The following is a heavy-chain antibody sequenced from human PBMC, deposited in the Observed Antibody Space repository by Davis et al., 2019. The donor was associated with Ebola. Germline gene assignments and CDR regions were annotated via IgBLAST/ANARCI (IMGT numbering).Heavy chain of an antibody. Sequence: GESLKISCSASGFPFSSYDMAWVRQAPGKGLEWVAGINRRGDDAHYGDSVKGRFTISRDNSQTTLYLQMNILGSEDTAVYYCVREIRGYYGAYWGQGTLVTVSS. CDR3: VREIRGYYGAY. J-gene: IGHJ4*02. V-gene: IGHV3-23*01. CDR1: GFPFSSYD. D-gene: IGHD1-26*01. CDR2: INRRGDDA.